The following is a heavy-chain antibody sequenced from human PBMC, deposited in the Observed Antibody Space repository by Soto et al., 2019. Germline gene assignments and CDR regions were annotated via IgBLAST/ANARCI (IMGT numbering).Heavy chain of an antibody. CDR2: ISGVDGKT. CDR1: GFISSSYG. CDR3: ARDQVPDTVAAAGY. V-gene: IGHV3-23*01. D-gene: IGHD6-13*01. J-gene: IGHJ4*02. Sequence: PGGSLRLSCAASGFISSSYGMSCVRQAPGKGLEWVSGISGVDGKTFYADSVKGRFTIARDNVNNMLYLQMNSLRAEDTAVYYCARDQVPDTVAAAGYWGQGILVTVSS.